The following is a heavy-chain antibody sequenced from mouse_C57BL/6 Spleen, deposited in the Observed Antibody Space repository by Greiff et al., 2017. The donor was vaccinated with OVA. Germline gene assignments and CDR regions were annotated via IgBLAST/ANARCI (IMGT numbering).Heavy chain of an antibody. J-gene: IGHJ2*01. CDR1: GFTFTDYY. V-gene: IGHV7-3*01. Sequence: EVKLMESGGGLVQPGGSLSLSCAASGFTFTDYYMSWVRQPPGKALEWLGFIRNKANGYTTEYSASVKGRFTISSDNSQSILYLQMNDLRAEDSATYYCARSRYFDYWGQGTTLTVSS. CDR3: ARSRYFDY. CDR2: IRNKANGYTT.